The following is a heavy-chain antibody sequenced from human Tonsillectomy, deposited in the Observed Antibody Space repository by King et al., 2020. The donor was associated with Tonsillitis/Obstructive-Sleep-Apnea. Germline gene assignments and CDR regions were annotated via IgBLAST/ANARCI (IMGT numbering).Heavy chain of an antibody. CDR2: IRSSSTYI. Sequence: VQLVESGGGLVKPGGSLRLSCAASGFTFSTFAMNWVRQAPGKGLEGGSSIRSSSTYIYYSDSVKGRFTLSRYNAMNSLYLQMNSLRAEDTAVYYCARSTYSSGWYYDAFDIWGQGTMVTVSS. CDR1: GFTFSTFA. D-gene: IGHD6-19*01. CDR3: ARSTYSSGWYYDAFDI. V-gene: IGHV3-21*06. J-gene: IGHJ3*02.